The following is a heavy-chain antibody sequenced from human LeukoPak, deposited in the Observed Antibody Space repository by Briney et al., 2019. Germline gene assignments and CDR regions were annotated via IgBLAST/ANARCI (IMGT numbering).Heavy chain of an antibody. D-gene: IGHD3-10*01. J-gene: IGHJ4*02. Sequence: GGSLRLSCAASGFTFSSYSMNWVRQAPGKGLEWVSSISSGSSYIYFADSLKGRFTISRDNSKNTLYLQMNSLRAEDTAVYYCAASAGPINFWGQGTLVTVSS. V-gene: IGHV3-21*04. CDR3: AASAGPINF. CDR1: GFTFSSYS. CDR2: ISSGSSYI.